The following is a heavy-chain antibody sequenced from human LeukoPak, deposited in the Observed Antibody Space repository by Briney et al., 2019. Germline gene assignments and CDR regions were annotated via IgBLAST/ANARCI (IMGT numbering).Heavy chain of an antibody. Sequence: ASVKVSCKASGHTCSGNYMHWVRQAPGQGLEWMGWTSPNSGDTNYAQKFQGRVTLTRDTSISTAYMELSRLRSDDTAVYYCAGGSGDYSPDYWGQGTLVTVSS. D-gene: IGHD3-22*01. CDR2: TSPNSGDT. J-gene: IGHJ4*02. CDR3: AGGSGDYSPDY. V-gene: IGHV1-2*02. CDR1: GHTCSGNY.